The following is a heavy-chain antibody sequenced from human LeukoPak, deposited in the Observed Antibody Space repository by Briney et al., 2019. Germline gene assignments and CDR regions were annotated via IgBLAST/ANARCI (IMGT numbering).Heavy chain of an antibody. CDR3: ARAISGSFRTSYYFDY. Sequence: SETLSLTCTVSGYFISSGYYWGWIRQPPGKGLEGIGNIYHSGSTDYNPSLKSRVTISVDTSKNHFSLKLSSVTAADTAVYYCARAISGSFRTSYYFDYWGQGTLVTVSS. J-gene: IGHJ4*02. CDR2: IYHSGST. D-gene: IGHD6-13*01. CDR1: GYFISSGYY. V-gene: IGHV4-38-2*02.